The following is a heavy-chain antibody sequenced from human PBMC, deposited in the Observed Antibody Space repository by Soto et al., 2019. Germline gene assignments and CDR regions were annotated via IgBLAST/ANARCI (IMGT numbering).Heavy chain of an antibody. CDR2: MNPNSGNT. D-gene: IGHD3-9*01. Sequence: ASVKVSCKASGYTFTSYDINWVRQATGQGLEWMGWMNPNSGNTGYAQKFQGRVTMTRNTSISTAYMELSSLRSEDTAVYYCARVGVNYDFLIFHSRRYYCYQQAFWTKGSTVPVSS. J-gene: IGHJ6*04. CDR1: GYTFTSYD. CDR3: ARVGVNYDFLIFHSRRYYCYQQAF. V-gene: IGHV1-8*01.